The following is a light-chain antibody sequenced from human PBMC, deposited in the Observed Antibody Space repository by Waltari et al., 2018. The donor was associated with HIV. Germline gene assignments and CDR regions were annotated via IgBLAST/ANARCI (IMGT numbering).Light chain of an antibody. CDR2: KDT. V-gene: IGLV3-25*03. Sequence: SYELTQSPSVSVSPGQTARITCSGDAFPKQYTSWYQQRPGQAPVLVIYKDTQRSSGIPERFSGASSGTTVTLTISGVQAEDEADYYCQSADSIDSYRVFGGGTRLTVL. CDR1: AFPKQY. J-gene: IGLJ3*02. CDR3: QSADSIDSYRV.